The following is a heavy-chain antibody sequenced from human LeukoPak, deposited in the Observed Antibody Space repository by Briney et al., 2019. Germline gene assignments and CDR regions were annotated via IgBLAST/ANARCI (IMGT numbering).Heavy chain of an antibody. V-gene: IGHV4-39*01. CDR1: GGSISSSNYY. CDR2: IYYSGST. J-gene: IGHJ4*02. Sequence: PSETLSLTCSVSGGSISSSNYYWGWIRQPPGKGLEWIGSIYYSGSTYYNPSLKSRVTISVDTSKNRFSLKLSSVTAADTAVYYCARQKDYYGSGSYRDYWGQGTLVTVSS. D-gene: IGHD3-10*01. CDR3: ARQKDYYGSGSYRDY.